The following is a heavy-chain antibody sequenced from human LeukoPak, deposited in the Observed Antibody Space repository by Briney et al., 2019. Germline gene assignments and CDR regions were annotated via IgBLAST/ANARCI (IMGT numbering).Heavy chain of an antibody. J-gene: IGHJ4*02. CDR1: GFTFSSYA. CDR3: AKDASPSTYYYGSGSSGFDY. D-gene: IGHD3-10*01. V-gene: IGHV3-33*06. CDR2: IWYDGSNK. Sequence: PGRSLRPSCAASGFTFSSYAMHWVRQAPGKGLEWVAVIWYDGSNKYYADSVKGRFTISRDNSKNTLYLQMNSLRAEDTAVYYCAKDASPSTYYYGSGSSGFDYWGQGTLVTVSS.